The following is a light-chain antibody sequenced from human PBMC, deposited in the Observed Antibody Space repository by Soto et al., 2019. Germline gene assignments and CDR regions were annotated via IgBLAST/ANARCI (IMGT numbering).Light chain of an antibody. CDR1: QSVSSSY. CDR3: QQYGSSPPFT. Sequence: EIVLTQSPGTLSLSPGERATLSCRASQSVSSSYLAWYQQKPGQAPRLIIYGASGRATGIPDRFSGSGSGTDFTLTISRLDPEDFAVYYCQQYGSSPPFTFGQGTRLEIK. J-gene: IGKJ5*01. CDR2: GAS. V-gene: IGKV3-20*01.